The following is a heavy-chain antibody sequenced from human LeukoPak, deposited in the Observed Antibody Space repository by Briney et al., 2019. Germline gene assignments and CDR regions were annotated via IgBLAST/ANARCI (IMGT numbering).Heavy chain of an antibody. CDR1: GXTFSSYE. D-gene: IGHD6-13*01. CDR2: MSRSGSTI. V-gene: IGHV3-48*03. CDR3: ARGRKDMMAAGLFDY. Sequence: GGSLRLSWAAAGXTFSSYEMNWVRQAPGKGLEWVSYMSRSGSTIYYADSAKGRFTISRDNAKNSLYLQMNSLRAEDTAVYYCARGRKDMMAAGLFDYWGQGTLVTVSS. J-gene: IGHJ4*02.